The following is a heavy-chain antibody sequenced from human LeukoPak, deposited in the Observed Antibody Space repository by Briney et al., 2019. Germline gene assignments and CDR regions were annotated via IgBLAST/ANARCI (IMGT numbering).Heavy chain of an antibody. D-gene: IGHD3-22*01. J-gene: IGHJ3*02. CDR1: GFTVSSNY. Sequence: GGSLRLSCAASGFTVSSNYMSWVRQAPGKGLEWVSVIYSGGSTYYADSVKGRFTISRDNSKNTLYLQMNSLRAEDTAVYYCAREAQTYYYDSSGYYYSSAFDIWGQGTMVTVSS. CDR2: IYSGGST. V-gene: IGHV3-66*01. CDR3: AREAQTYYYDSSGYYYSSAFDI.